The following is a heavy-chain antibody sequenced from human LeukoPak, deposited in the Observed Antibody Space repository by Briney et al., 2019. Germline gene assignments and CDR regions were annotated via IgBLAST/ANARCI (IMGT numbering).Heavy chain of an antibody. J-gene: IGHJ5*02. Sequence: GGSLRLSCTASGFTFGDYAMSWVRQAPGKGLEWVGFIRSKAYGGTTEYAASVKGRFTISRDDSKSIAYLQMNSLKTEDTAVYYCTRDLEPLVVVVAATWFDPWGQGTLVTVSS. CDR2: IRSKAYGGTT. V-gene: IGHV3-49*04. CDR1: GFTFGDYA. D-gene: IGHD2-15*01. CDR3: TRDLEPLVVVVAATWFDP.